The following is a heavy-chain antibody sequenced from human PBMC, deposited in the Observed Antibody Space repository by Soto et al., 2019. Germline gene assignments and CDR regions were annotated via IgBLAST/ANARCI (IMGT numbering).Heavy chain of an antibody. J-gene: IGHJ6*02. Sequence: QAQMVESGGGVVQPGRSLRLSCAASGFTFSSYGMNWVRQAPGKGLEWVAGISYDGRNKYYTDTVKGRFTISRESSKNMRYMQMDSLRAEDTAVYYCAKEDSSSWHYYYGMDVRGQGTTVTVTS. CDR2: ISYDGRNK. CDR1: GFTFSSYG. CDR3: AKEDSSSWHYYYGMDV. D-gene: IGHD6-13*01. V-gene: IGHV3-30*18.